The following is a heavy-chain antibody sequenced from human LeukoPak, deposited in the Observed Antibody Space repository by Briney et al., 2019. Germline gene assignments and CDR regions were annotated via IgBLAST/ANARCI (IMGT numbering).Heavy chain of an antibody. CDR1: GFTLSSYS. J-gene: IGHJ1*01. V-gene: IGHV3-20*04. D-gene: IGHD3-16*01. CDR2: INWNGGST. CDR3: AKDDDWGRYKH. Sequence: GGSLRLSCAASGFTLSSYSMNWVRQAPGKGLEWVSGINWNGGSTGYADSVKGRFTISRDNAKNSLYLQMNSLRAEDTAVYYCAKDDDWGRYKHWGQGTLVTVSS.